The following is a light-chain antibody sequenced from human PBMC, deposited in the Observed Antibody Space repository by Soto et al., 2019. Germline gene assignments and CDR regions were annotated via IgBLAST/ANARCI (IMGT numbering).Light chain of an antibody. Sequence: EIVLTQSPGTLSLSPGETATLSCRASQSVSSNYLVWYQQKRGQAPRVLIYGASNRATGIPDRFSGSGSGTDFTLTISRLEPEDFAVYFCQLCSTSPPLTFGGGTKVEIK. CDR2: GAS. CDR1: QSVSSNY. CDR3: QLCSTSPPLT. V-gene: IGKV3-20*01. J-gene: IGKJ4*01.